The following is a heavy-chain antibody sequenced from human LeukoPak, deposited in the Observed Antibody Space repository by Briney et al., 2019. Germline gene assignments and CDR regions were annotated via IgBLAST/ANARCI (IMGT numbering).Heavy chain of an antibody. D-gene: IGHD4-23*01. Sequence: GGSLTLSCAASGFSLTRYWMSWVRQAPGKGLEWVAKIKEDGSEKNYGDSEKGRFTISRDNAKISLYLQMSSVTVEDTGVYYCARDGFAVAYDYWGQGTLVTVSS. CDR3: ARDGFAVAYDY. V-gene: IGHV3-7*01. CDR1: GFSLTRYW. CDR2: IKEDGSEK. J-gene: IGHJ4*02.